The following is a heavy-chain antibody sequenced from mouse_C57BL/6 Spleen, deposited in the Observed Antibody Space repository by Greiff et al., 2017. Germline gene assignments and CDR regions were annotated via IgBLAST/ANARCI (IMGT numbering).Heavy chain of an antibody. CDR1: GFNIKDYY. D-gene: IGHD1-1*01. V-gene: IGHV14-1*01. Sequence: EVQLQQSGAELVRPGASVKLSCTASGFNIKDYYMHWVKQRPEQGLEWIGRIDPEDGDTEYAPKCQGKATMTADTSSNTAYLQLSSLTSEDTAVYYCTLYYYGSSPFDYWCQGTTLTVSS. CDR3: TLYYYGSSPFDY. CDR2: IDPEDGDT. J-gene: IGHJ2*01.